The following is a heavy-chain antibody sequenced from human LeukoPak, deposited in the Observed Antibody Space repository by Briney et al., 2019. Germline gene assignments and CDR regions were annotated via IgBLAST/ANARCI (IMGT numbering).Heavy chain of an antibody. J-gene: IGHJ6*02. V-gene: IGHV1-8*01. CDR2: MNPNSGNT. Sequence: GASVKVSCKASGYTFSAYDINWVRQATGQGLEWMGWMNPNSGNTGFAQKFQGRVTMTRDTSINTAYMELSNLRSEDTAVYYCARGGAGISYDYSYFAMDVWGQGTTVTVSS. D-gene: IGHD1-26*01. CDR3: ARGGAGISYDYSYFAMDV. CDR1: GYTFSAYD.